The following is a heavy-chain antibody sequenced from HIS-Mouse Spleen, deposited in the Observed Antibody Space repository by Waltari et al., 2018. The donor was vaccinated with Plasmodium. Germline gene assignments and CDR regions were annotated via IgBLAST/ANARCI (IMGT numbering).Heavy chain of an antibody. V-gene: IGHV3-7*01. CDR3: ASSWYWYFDL. Sequence: EVQLAASGGGLVQPGGSLRPSFVASGCTFSGSWMRWVRQARGKGLEWMANKKQDGSEKYYVDSVKGRFTISRDNAKNSLYLQMNSLRAEDTAVYYCASSWYWYFDLWGRGTLVTVSS. J-gene: IGHJ2*01. D-gene: IGHD6-13*01. CDR2: KKQDGSEK. CDR1: GCTFSGSW.